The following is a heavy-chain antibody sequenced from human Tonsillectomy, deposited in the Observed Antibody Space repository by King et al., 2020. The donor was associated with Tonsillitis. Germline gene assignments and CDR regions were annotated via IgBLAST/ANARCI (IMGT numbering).Heavy chain of an antibody. CDR2: ISWNSGSI. CDR1: GFTFDDYA. V-gene: IGHV3-9*01. J-gene: IGHJ4*02. D-gene: IGHD2-2*01. CDR3: AKGAGLGCSSSCCTFDY. Sequence: VQLVESGGGLVQPGRSLRLSCAASGFTFDDYAMHWVRQAPGKGLEWVSGISWNSGSIGYADSVKGRFTISRDNAKNSLYLQMNSLRAEDTALYYCAKGAGLGCSSSCCTFDYWGQGTLVTVSS.